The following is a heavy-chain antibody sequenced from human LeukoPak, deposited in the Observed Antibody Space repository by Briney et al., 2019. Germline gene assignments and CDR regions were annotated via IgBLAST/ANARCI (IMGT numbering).Heavy chain of an antibody. CDR1: GFTFSSYA. CDR2: IGGSGGST. V-gene: IGHV3-23*01. CDR3: ARGSGGFFDP. D-gene: IGHD2-15*01. Sequence: PGGSLRLSCSASGFTFSSYAMSWVRQAPGKGLEWVSAIGGSGGSTYYADSVKGRFTISRDNSKNTLYLQMNSLRAEDTAVYYCARGSGGFFDPWGQGTLVTVSS. J-gene: IGHJ5*02.